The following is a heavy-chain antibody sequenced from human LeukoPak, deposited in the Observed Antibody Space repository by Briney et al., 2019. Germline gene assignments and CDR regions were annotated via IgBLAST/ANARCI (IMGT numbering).Heavy chain of an antibody. CDR3: ARKPIIDSAWYYFDY. Sequence: SETLSLTCTVSGGSVGSGTYYWSWIRQPPGKGLEWIGNIYYSGSAYYNPSLKSRVTMSVDTSKNQLSLKLSSVTAADTAVYYCARKPIIDSAWYYFDYWGQGTLVTVSS. D-gene: IGHD1-14*01. CDR2: IYYSGSA. CDR1: GGSVGSGTYY. V-gene: IGHV4-39*07. J-gene: IGHJ4*02.